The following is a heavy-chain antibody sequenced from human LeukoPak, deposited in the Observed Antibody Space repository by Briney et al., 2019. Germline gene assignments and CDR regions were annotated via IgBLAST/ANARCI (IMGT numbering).Heavy chain of an antibody. CDR1: GGSISSYY. Sequence: PSETLSLTCTVSGGSISSYYWTWIRQPPGKGLEWIGYIYYSGSTNYNPSLKSRVTISVDTSKNQFSLKLSSVTAADTAVYYCAREGHYDILTGYSAFDYWGQGTLVTVSS. D-gene: IGHD3-9*01. CDR3: AREGHYDILTGYSAFDY. CDR2: IYYSGST. J-gene: IGHJ4*02. V-gene: IGHV4-59*01.